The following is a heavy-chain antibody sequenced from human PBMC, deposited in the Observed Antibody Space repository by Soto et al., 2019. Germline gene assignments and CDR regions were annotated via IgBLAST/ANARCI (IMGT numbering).Heavy chain of an antibody. J-gene: IGHJ6*02. D-gene: IGHD5-18*01. Sequence: EVQLVESGGGLVKPGGSLRLSCAASGFNFRNYEMNWVRQAPGKGLEWVAYISSTGVTTYYAESVEGRFTISRDNAKSSLFLHLSSLRVEDTAVYYCATGGHNDGYNFYHGMDVWGQGTTVTVS. CDR2: ISSTGVTT. CDR3: ATGGHNDGYNFYHGMDV. CDR1: GFNFRNYE. V-gene: IGHV3-48*03.